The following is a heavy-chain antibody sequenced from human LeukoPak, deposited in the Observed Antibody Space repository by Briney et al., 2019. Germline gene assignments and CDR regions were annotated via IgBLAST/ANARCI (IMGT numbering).Heavy chain of an antibody. J-gene: IGHJ4*02. V-gene: IGHV4-38-2*01. CDR3: ARASDYGEIDY. CDR1: GYSISSGYY. Sequence: SETLSLTCAVSGYSISSGYYWGWIRQPPGKGLEWIGSIYHSGSTYYNPSLESRVTISVDTSKNQFSLKLSPVTAADTAVYYCARASDYGEIDYWGQGTLVTVSS. D-gene: IGHD4-17*01. CDR2: IYHSGST.